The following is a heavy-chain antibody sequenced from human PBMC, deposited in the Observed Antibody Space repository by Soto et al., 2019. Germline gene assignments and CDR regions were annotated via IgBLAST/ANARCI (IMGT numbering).Heavy chain of an antibody. CDR1: GFTFSDYA. Sequence: GSLRLSCAASGFTFSDYAMNWVRQAPGKGLEWVSGISGSGGDTYYADSVNGRFTISRDNSKNTLYLQMSSLRADDTAVYLCAKGGCSGVSCGWFDPWAQGTLVPVSS. V-gene: IGHV3-23*01. CDR2: ISGSGGDT. CDR3: AKGGCSGVSCGWFDP. D-gene: IGHD2-15*01. J-gene: IGHJ5*02.